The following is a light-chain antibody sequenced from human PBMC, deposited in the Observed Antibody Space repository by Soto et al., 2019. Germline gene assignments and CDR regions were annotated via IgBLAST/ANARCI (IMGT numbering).Light chain of an antibody. CDR1: SSDVGGYNY. CDR3: CSYAGNSLWV. Sequence: QSALTQPRSVSGSPGQSVTISCTGTSSDVGGYNYVSWYQQHPGHAPKLMIYDVSKSPSGVPDRFSGSKSGNTASLTISGLQAEDEADYYCCSYAGNSLWVFGGGTKLTVL. CDR2: DVS. J-gene: IGLJ3*02. V-gene: IGLV2-11*01.